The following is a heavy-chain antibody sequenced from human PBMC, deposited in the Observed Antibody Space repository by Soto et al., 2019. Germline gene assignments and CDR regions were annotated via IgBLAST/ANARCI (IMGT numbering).Heavy chain of an antibody. D-gene: IGHD1-26*01. V-gene: IGHV3-11*05. Sequence: QVQLVESGGGLVKPGGSLRLSCAASGFTFSDYYMSWIRQAPGKGLEWVSYISRSSSYTNYADSVKGRFTISRDNAKNSLYLQMNSLRAEDTAVYYGARLDGSYYVDYWGQGTLVTVSS. CDR2: ISRSSSYT. J-gene: IGHJ4*02. CDR3: ARLDGSYYVDY. CDR1: GFTFSDYY.